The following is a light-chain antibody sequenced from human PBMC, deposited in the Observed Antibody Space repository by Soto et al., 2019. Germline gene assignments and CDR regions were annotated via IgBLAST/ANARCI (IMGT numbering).Light chain of an antibody. CDR2: DAS. J-gene: IGKJ1*01. V-gene: IGKV3-11*01. CDR3: QQRSNWPWS. Sequence: EIVLTQSPATLSLSPGERATLSCRASLSLSRSLAWYQQKSGQAPRLLIYDASNRATGIPARFSGSGSGTEFTLTISSLEPEDFAVYYCQQRSNWPWSFGQGTKVEIK. CDR1: LSLSRS.